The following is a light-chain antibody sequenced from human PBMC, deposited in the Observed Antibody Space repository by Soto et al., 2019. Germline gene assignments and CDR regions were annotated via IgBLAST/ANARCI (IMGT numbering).Light chain of an antibody. CDR3: QSHDSSLSGWV. Sequence: QSVLTQPPSVSGAPGQRVTISCTGSSSNIGAGYDVHWYQQLPGTAPKLLIYGNSNRPSGVPDRFSGSKSGTSASLAITGLQAEDEADYYCQSHDSSLSGWVFGGGTKLTV. CDR1: SSNIGAGYD. J-gene: IGLJ3*02. V-gene: IGLV1-40*01. CDR2: GNS.